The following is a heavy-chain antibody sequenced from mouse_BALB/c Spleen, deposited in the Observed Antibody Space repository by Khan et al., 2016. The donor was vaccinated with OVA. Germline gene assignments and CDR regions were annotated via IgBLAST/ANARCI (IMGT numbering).Heavy chain of an antibody. V-gene: IGHV3-1*02. CDR3: ARDGNYMDV. CDR1: GYSITGGYS. D-gene: IGHD2-1*01. Sequence: EVQLQESGPDLVKPSQSLSLTCTVSGYSITGGYSCHGIRRFPGNKLEWMGYKSDSGSINYNLSLKGQITITRDTSKNKVFLQLNCLTTEDAATYYCARDGNYMDVWGQGTSVTVSS. J-gene: IGHJ4*01. CDR2: KSDSGSI.